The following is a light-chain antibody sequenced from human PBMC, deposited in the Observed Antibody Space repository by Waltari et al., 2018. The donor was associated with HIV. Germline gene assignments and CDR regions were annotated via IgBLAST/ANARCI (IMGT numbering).Light chain of an antibody. Sequence: QSVLTQPPSASGTPGQRVTISCSGRSSNIGSNYIYWYQQLPGTAPKLLIYRNNQRPSGVPDRFSGSKSGTSASLAISGLRSEDEADYYCAAWDDSLSVVVFGGGTKLTVL. J-gene: IGLJ2*01. V-gene: IGLV1-47*01. CDR3: AAWDDSLSVVV. CDR1: SSNIGSNY. CDR2: RNN.